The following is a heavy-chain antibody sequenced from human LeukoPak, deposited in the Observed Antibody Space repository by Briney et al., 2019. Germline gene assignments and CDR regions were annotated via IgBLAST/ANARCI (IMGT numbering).Heavy chain of an antibody. D-gene: IGHD6-13*01. CDR1: GFTFSGYV. CDR3: AKDSAAAGFNHFDY. Sequence: GGSLRLSCAASGFTFSGYVMSWVRQAPGKGLEWVANIKKDGSEKYYVDSVKGRFTISRDNAKNSLYLQMNSLRAEDMALYYCAKDSAAAGFNHFDYWGQGTLVTVSS. CDR2: IKKDGSEK. J-gene: IGHJ4*02. V-gene: IGHV3-7*03.